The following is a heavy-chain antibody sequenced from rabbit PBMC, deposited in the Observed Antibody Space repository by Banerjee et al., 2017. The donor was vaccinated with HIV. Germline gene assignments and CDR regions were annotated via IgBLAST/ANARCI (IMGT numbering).Heavy chain of an antibody. J-gene: IGHJ4*01. CDR1: GFSFSNNYV. Sequence: QEQLVESGGGLVKPEGSLTLTCKASGFSFSNNYVMCWVRQAPGKGLEWIACINSSSGNTVYARWAKGRFTISKTSSTTVTLQMTSLTAADTATYFCARDRPKSSGYLFELWGQGTLVTVS. V-gene: IGHV1S45*01. D-gene: IGHD1-1*01. CDR2: INSSSGNT. CDR3: ARDRPKSSGYLFEL.